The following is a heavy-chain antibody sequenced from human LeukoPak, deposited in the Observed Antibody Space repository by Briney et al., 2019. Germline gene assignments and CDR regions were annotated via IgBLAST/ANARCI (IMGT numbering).Heavy chain of an antibody. Sequence: ASVKVSCKASGGTFSSYAISWVRQAPGQGLEWMGRIIPILGIANYAQKFQGRVTITADKSTSTAYMELSSLRSEDTAVYYCARNRDGYNQYFDYWGQGTLVTVSS. V-gene: IGHV1-69*04. CDR2: IIPILGIA. CDR3: ARNRDGYNQYFDY. D-gene: IGHD5-24*01. J-gene: IGHJ4*02. CDR1: GGTFSSYA.